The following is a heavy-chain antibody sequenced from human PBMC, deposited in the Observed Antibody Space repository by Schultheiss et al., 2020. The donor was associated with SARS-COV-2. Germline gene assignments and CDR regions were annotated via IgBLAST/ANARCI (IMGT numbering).Heavy chain of an antibody. V-gene: IGHV3-30*18. J-gene: IGHJ6*02. CDR2: ISYDGSNK. CDR1: GFTFSSYG. CDR3: AKVPPYSSSWYVDYYYGMDV. Sequence: GGSLRLSCAASGFTFSSYGMHWVRQAPGKGLEWVAVISYDGSNKYYADSVKGRFTISRDNSKNTLYLQMNSLRAEDTAVYYCAKVPPYSSSWYVDYYYGMDVWGQGTTVTVSS. D-gene: IGHD6-13*01.